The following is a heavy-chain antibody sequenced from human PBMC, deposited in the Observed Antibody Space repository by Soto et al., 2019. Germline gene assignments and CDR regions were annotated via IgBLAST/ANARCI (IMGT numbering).Heavy chain of an antibody. V-gene: IGHV4-4*02. J-gene: IGHJ4*02. CDR1: SASIISEQR. CDR3: ARSFGWYAIDQ. Sequence: QMQLQESGPGLVKPSETLSLTCAVSSASIISEQRWSWVRQPPGKGLEWIGEVHHSGSTNNNPSLRSRVTMSVAKSKNHFSLNLNSVTAADTAVYYCARSFGWYAIDQWGQGTLVIVS. D-gene: IGHD6-19*01. CDR2: VHHSGST.